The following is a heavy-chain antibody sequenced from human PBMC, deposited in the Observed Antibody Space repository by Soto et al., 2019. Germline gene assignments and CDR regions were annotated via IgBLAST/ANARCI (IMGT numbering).Heavy chain of an antibody. D-gene: IGHD5-18*01. CDR2: IYYSGST. J-gene: IGHJ6*02. CDR1: GGSISSGDYY. CDR3: ARASPVVTDV. V-gene: IGHV4-30-4*01. Sequence: SETLSLTCTVSGGSISSGDYYWSWIRQPPGKGLDWIGYIYYSGSTEYNGSLKSRVTISVDTSKNQFSLKLRSVTAADPAVYYCARASPVVTDVWGQGTTVTVSS.